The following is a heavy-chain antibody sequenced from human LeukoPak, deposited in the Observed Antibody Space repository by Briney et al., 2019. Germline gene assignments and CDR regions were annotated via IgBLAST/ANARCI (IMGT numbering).Heavy chain of an antibody. CDR2: IYYSGST. V-gene: IGHV4-59*01. Sequence: SETLSLTCTVSGGSISSYYWSWIRQPSGKGLEWIGYIYYSGSTNYNPSLKSRVTISVDTSKNQFSLKLSSVTAADTAVYYCARTTYGDPYDYWGQGTLVTVSS. J-gene: IGHJ4*02. CDR3: ARTTYGDPYDY. D-gene: IGHD4-17*01. CDR1: GGSISSYY.